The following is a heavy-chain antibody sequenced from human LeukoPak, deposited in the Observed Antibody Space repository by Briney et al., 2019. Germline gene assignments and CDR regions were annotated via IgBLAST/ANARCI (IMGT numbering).Heavy chain of an antibody. CDR2: ISSSSGTI. CDR3: AREGRQWLVKYYYYYMDV. Sequence: GGSLRLSCAASGFTFSSYSMNWVRQAPGKGLEWLSYISSSSGTIYYADSVKGRFTISRDNAKNSLYLQMNSLRAEDTAVYYCAREGRQWLVKYYYYYMDVWGKGTTVTVSS. CDR1: GFTFSSYS. V-gene: IGHV3-48*04. J-gene: IGHJ6*03. D-gene: IGHD6-19*01.